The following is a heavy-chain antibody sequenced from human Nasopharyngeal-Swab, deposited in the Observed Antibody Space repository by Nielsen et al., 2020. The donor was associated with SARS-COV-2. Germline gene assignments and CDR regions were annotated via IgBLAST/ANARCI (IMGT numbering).Heavy chain of an antibody. Sequence: SVKVSCKASGGTFSSYAISWVRQAPVQWLEWMGGIIPIFGTANYAQKFQGRVTITADESTSTAYMELSSLRSEDTAVYYCAREGYYGSGSYAPFDYWGQGTLVTVSS. D-gene: IGHD3-10*01. V-gene: IGHV1-69*13. CDR2: IIPIFGTA. CDR1: GGTFSSYA. J-gene: IGHJ4*02. CDR3: AREGYYGSGSYAPFDY.